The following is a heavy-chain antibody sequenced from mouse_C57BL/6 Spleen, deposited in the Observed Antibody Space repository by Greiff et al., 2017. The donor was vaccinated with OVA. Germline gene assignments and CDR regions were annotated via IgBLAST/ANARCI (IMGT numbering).Heavy chain of an antibody. J-gene: IGHJ3*01. Sequence: QVQLKQSGPELVKPGASVKISCKASGYAFSSSWMNWVQQRPGKGLEWIGRLYPGDGDTNYKGKFKGKATLTEDNATRTSYMQLISLTSEDTAVYFCALGDYDRVAFAYWGQGTLVTVSA. V-gene: IGHV1-82*01. CDR1: GYAFSSSW. D-gene: IGHD2-4*01. CDR3: ALGDYDRVAFAY. CDR2: LYPGDGDT.